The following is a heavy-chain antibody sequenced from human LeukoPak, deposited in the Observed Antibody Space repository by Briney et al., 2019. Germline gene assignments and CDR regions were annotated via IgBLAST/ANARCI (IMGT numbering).Heavy chain of an antibody. V-gene: IGHV4-59*01. CDR1: GGSITSYY. D-gene: IGHD5-18*01. CDR2: IYYSGST. CDR3: ARENGYRYDY. Sequence: SETLSLTCAVSGGSITSYYWSWIRQPPGKGLEWIGSIYYSGSTNYNPSLKSRVTISVDTSKNQFSLKLSSVTAADTALYYCARENGYRYDYWGQGTLVTVSS. J-gene: IGHJ4*02.